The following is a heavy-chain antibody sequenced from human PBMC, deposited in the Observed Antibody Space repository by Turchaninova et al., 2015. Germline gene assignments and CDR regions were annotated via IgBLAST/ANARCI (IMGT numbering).Heavy chain of an antibody. CDR2: IHSGGTM. CDR1: GFTFSEYW. J-gene: IGHJ4*02. Sequence: PGGSLRLSCAASGFTFSEYWRHWVRQAPGKGLEWVAVIHSGGTMYYAGSVKGRFTISRGNSKNTVYLQMTSMKAEETAVYYCARQSNYDTNGYSAYFDYWGQGTLVTVSS. CDR3: ARQSNYDTNGYSAYFDY. V-gene: IGHV3-66*04. D-gene: IGHD3-22*01.